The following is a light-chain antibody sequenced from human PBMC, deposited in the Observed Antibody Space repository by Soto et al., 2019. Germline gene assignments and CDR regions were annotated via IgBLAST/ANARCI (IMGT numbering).Light chain of an antibody. J-gene: IGKJ1*01. CDR1: QGVSTY. Sequence: EVVSTQSPATLSLSPGERATLSCRASQGVSTYLAWYQQKPGQAPRLLIYDASNRATGIPARFSGSGSGTDFTLTISSLEPEDFAVYYCQQRSNWPLTFGQGTKVDIK. CDR3: QQRSNWPLT. V-gene: IGKV3-11*01. CDR2: DAS.